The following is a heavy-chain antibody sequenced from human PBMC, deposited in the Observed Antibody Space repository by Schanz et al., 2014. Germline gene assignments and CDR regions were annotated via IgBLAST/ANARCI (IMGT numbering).Heavy chain of an antibody. CDR3: ARDLVSYHDFWSGQETGDRAFDL. CDR1: GFTVSKNY. V-gene: IGHV3-66*01. CDR2: IYTDGST. Sequence: VQLAESGGGLVQPGGSLRLSCAASGFTVSKNYMSWVRQAPGKGLEWVSIIYTDGSTYYADSVRDRFTISRDNSRNTLFLQMKRLRVEDTAVYFCARDLVSYHDFWSGQETGDRAFDLWGQGTMVTVSP. D-gene: IGHD3-3*01. J-gene: IGHJ3*01.